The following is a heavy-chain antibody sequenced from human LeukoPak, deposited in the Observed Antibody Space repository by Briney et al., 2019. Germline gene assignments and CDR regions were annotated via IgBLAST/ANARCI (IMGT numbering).Heavy chain of an antibody. D-gene: IGHD5-12*01. CDR1: GGSISSSSYY. J-gene: IGHJ4*02. V-gene: IGHV4-39*02. Sequence: SETLSLTCTVSGGSISSSSYYWGWIRQPPGKGLEWIGSIYYSGSTYYNPSLKSRVTISVDTSKNQFSLKLSSVTAADTAVYYCARDVSKGYDYWGQGTLVTVSS. CDR2: IYYSGST. CDR3: ARDVSKGYDY.